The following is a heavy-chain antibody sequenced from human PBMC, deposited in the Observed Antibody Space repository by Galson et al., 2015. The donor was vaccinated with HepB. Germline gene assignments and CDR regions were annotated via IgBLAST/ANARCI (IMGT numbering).Heavy chain of an antibody. D-gene: IGHD6-19*01. CDR1: GFTFSSYA. CDR3: ARDGAETSAWYVVGGDY. J-gene: IGHJ4*02. V-gene: IGHV3-30*04. Sequence: SLRLSCAASGFTFSSYAMHWVRQAPGKGLEWVAVISYDGSNKYYADSVKGRFTISRDNSKNTLYLQMNSLRAEDTAVYYCARDGAETSAWYVVGGDYWGQGILVTVSS. CDR2: ISYDGSNK.